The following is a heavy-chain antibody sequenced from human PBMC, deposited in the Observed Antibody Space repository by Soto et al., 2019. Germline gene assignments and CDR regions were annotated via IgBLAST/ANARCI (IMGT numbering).Heavy chain of an antibody. Sequence: GGSLRLSCAASGFTFSSYAMSGVRQAPGKGLEWVSAISGSGGSTYYADSVKGRFTISRDNSKNTLYLQMNSLRAEDTAVYYSAKYRPDNYYYGMDVWGRGTTVTVSS. V-gene: IGHV3-23*01. CDR1: GFTFSSYA. CDR3: AKYRPDNYYYGMDV. CDR2: ISGSGGST. J-gene: IGHJ6*02.